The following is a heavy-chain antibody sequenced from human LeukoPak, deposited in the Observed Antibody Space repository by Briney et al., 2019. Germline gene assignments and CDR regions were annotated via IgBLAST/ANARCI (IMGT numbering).Heavy chain of an antibody. CDR3: AKEEGMIVLAPFDY. V-gene: IGHV3-23*01. J-gene: IGHJ4*02. CDR1: GFAFSSYA. CDR2: ISGSGGST. D-gene: IGHD3-22*01. Sequence: GESLRLSCAASGFAFSSYAMSWVRQAPGKGLEWVSAISGSGGSTYYADSVKGRFTISRDNSKNTLYLQMNSLRAEDTAVYYCAKEEGMIVLAPFDYWGQGILVTVSS.